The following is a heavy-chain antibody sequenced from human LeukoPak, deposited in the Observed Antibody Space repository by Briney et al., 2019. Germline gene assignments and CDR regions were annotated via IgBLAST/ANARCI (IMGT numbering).Heavy chain of an antibody. D-gene: IGHD1-26*01. V-gene: IGHV4-59*08. Sequence: SETLSLTCTVSGGSMSSCYWTWIRQPPGKGLEWIGYIFSSGATNYNPSLKSRVTMSVDTSKNQFSLRLSSVTAADTAVYYCARRAKNAYCFDYWGQGTLVTVSS. CDR1: GGSMSSCY. CDR2: IFSSGAT. CDR3: ARRAKNAYCFDY. J-gene: IGHJ4*02.